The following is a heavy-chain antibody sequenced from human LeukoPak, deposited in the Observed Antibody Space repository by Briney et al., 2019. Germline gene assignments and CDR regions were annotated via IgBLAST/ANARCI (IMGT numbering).Heavy chain of an antibody. J-gene: IGHJ4*02. CDR1: GGSISSYY. Sequence: SETLSLTCTVSGGSISSYYWSWIRQPPGKGLEWIGYIYYSGSTNYNPSLKSRVTISVDTSKDQFSLKLSSVTAADTAVYYCARVSGYDWESFYDYWGQGTLVTVSS. V-gene: IGHV4-59*01. D-gene: IGHD5-12*01. CDR2: IYYSGST. CDR3: ARVSGYDWESFYDY.